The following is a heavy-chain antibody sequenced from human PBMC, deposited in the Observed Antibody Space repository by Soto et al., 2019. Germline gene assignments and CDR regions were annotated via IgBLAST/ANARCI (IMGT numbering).Heavy chain of an antibody. CDR2: IDPSDSYT. CDR3: ARHKGRYCTNGVCYTAHAFDI. J-gene: IGHJ3*02. CDR1: GYSFTSYW. V-gene: IGHV5-10-1*03. D-gene: IGHD2-8*01. Sequence: EVQLVQSGAEVKKPGESLRISCKGSGYSFTSYWISWVRQMPGKGLEWMGRIDPSDSYTNYSPSFQGHVTISADKSISTAYLQWSSLKASDTAMYYCARHKGRYCTNGVCYTAHAFDIWGQGTMVTVSS.